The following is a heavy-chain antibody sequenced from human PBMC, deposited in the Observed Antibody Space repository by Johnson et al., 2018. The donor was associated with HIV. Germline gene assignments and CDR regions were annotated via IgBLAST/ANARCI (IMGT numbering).Heavy chain of an antibody. D-gene: IGHD3-10*01. Sequence: QVQLVESGGGVAQPGRSLRLSCAASGFTFSSYGMHWVRQAPGKGLEWVAVISYDESNKYYADSVKGRFTISRDSSKNTLYLQMNSLRAEDTAMYYCARSPGEADAFDIWGQGTMVTVSS. CDR2: ISYDESNK. CDR1: GFTFSSYG. J-gene: IGHJ3*02. CDR3: ARSPGEADAFDI. V-gene: IGHV3-30*03.